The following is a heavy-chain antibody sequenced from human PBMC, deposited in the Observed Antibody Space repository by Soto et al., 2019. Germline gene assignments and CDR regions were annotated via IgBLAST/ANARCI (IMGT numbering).Heavy chain of an antibody. Sequence: QVQLVQSGAEVKEPGSSVKVSCKASGGTFADFIMNWVRQTPGQGLEWMGGIVPMFGTATYAEKFKGRVTISATGSTSTAYMELTSLRSEDTAVYYCARNGTHRTSLSQYSGMDVWGQGTTVTVS. CDR3: ARNGTHRTSLSQYSGMDV. J-gene: IGHJ6*02. V-gene: IGHV1-69*01. CDR2: IVPMFGTA. D-gene: IGHD1-1*01. CDR1: GGTFADFI.